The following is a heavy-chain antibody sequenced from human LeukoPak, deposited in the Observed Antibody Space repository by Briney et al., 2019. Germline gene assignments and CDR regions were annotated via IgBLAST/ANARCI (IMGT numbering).Heavy chain of an antibody. CDR2: IYYSGST. D-gene: IGHD3-9*01. CDR1: GGSISSSSYY. Sequence: SETLSLTCTVSGGSISSSSYYWGWIRQPPGKGLEWIGSIYYSGSTYYNPSLKSRVTISVDTSKNQFSLKLSSVTAADTAVYYCAIEDYDILIRWGQGTLVTVSS. J-gene: IGHJ4*02. V-gene: IGHV4-39*02. CDR3: AIEDYDILIR.